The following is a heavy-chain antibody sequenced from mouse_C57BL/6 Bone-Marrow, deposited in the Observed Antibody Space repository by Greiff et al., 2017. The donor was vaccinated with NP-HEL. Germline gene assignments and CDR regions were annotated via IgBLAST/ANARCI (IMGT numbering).Heavy chain of an antibody. CDR3: ARYPLYYYGSLDY. CDR1: GYTFTDYY. V-gene: IGHV1-75*01. Sequence: VQLQESGPELVKPGASVKISCKASGYTFTDYYINWVKQRPGQGLEWIGWIFPGSGSTYYNEKFKGKATLTVDKSSSTAYMLLSSLTSEDSAVYFCARYPLYYYGSLDYWGQGTTLTVSS. J-gene: IGHJ2*01. D-gene: IGHD1-1*01. CDR2: IFPGSGST.